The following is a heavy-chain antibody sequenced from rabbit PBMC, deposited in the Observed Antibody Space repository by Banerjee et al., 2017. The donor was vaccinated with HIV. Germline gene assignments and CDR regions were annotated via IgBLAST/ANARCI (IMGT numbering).Heavy chain of an antibody. D-gene: IGHD1-1*01. CDR2: IYAGGTGST. Sequence: QSLEESGGDLVKPGASLTLTCTASGFSFSSSDYMCWVRQAPGKGLEWIACIYAGGTGSTYYATWAKGRFTISKTSSTTVTLQMTSLTAADTATYFCARGASYSVYYFYFNLRGPGTLVTVS. V-gene: IGHV1S40*01. CDR1: GFSFSSSDY. J-gene: IGHJ4*01. CDR3: ARGASYSVYYFYFNL.